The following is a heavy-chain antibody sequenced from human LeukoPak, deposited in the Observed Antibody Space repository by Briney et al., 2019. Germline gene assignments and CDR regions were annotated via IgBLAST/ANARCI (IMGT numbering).Heavy chain of an antibody. D-gene: IGHD3-3*02. V-gene: IGHV3-21*01. CDR2: IYFTGNHI. CDR1: GFTFSRFS. Sequence: AGGSLRLSCATSGFTFSRFSMRWVRQAPGKGLEWVSSIYFTGNHISYADSVKGRFTISRDNANNSVYLQMNGLRAEDAAAYYCAREFSTVGNFDYWGQGTLVTVSS. J-gene: IGHJ4*02. CDR3: AREFSTVGNFDY.